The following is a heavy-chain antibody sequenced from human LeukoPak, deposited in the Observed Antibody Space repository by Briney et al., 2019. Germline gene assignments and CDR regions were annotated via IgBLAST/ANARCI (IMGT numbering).Heavy chain of an antibody. V-gene: IGHV1-2*02. CDR1: GYTFTGYY. CDR3: ATEIYDFWSGSPSYYYYYGMDV. D-gene: IGHD3-3*01. CDR2: INPNSGGT. Sequence: ASVKVSCKASGYTFTGYYMQWVRQAPGQGLEWMGWINPNSGGTNYAQKFQGRVTMTRDTSISTAYMELSRLRSDDTAVYYCATEIYDFWSGSPSYYYYYGMDVWGQGTTVTVSS. J-gene: IGHJ6*02.